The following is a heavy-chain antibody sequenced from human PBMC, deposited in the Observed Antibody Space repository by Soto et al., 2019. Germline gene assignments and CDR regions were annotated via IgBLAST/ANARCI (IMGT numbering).Heavy chain of an antibody. V-gene: IGHV1-69*01. D-gene: IGHD3-3*01. CDR3: ATGVIWIGYFTVDS. J-gene: IGHJ4*02. Sequence: QVLLVQSGAEVKKPGSSVKISCKGSGGSFGNSAINWVRQTPGQGLEWLGGFIPVYRTLNYAQKFQGRVTITADESTGTAYMTLSSLASNDTAVYYCATGVIWIGYFTVDSWGQGTRVTVSS. CDR2: FIPVYRTL. CDR1: GGSFGNSA.